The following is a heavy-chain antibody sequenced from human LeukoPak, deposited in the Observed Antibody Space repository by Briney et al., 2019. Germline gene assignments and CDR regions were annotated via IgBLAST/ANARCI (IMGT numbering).Heavy chain of an antibody. D-gene: IGHD2-2*01. J-gene: IGHJ6*02. CDR1: GYTFTSYD. CDR3: ARVYCSSTSCHLYYYYGMDV. Sequence: ASVKVSCKASGYTFTSYDINWVRQATGQGLEWMGWMNPNGGNTGYAQKFQGRVTMTRNTSISTAYMELSSLRSEDTAVYYCARVYCSSTSCHLYYYYGMDVWGQGTTVTVSS. V-gene: IGHV1-8*01. CDR2: MNPNGGNT.